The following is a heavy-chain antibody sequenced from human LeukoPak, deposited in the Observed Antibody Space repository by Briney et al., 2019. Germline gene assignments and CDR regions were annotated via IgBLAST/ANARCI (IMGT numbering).Heavy chain of an antibody. CDR3: ARARAPGRSGFDY. V-gene: IGHV3-48*02. Sequence: GGSLRLSCVASGLTVSSYSMNWVRQAPGKGLEWVSYISSSSSTIYYADSVKGRFTISRDNAKNSLDRQMNSLRDEDTAVYYCARARAPGRSGFDYWGQGTLVTVSS. D-gene: IGHD2-15*01. CDR1: GLTVSSYS. CDR2: ISSSSSTI. J-gene: IGHJ4*02.